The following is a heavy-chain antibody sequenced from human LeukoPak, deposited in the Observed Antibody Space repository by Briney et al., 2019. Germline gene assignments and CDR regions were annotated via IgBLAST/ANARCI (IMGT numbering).Heavy chain of an antibody. CDR1: GFTFSSYA. J-gene: IGHJ4*02. D-gene: IGHD3-22*01. CDR3: AKEMIGYDSSGYHPRHLDY. V-gene: IGHV3-23*01. CDR2: ISGSGGST. Sequence: GGSLRLSCAASGFTFSSYAMSWVRQAPGKGLEWVSAISGSGGSTYYADSVKGRFTISRDNSKNTLYLQMNSLRAEDTAVYYCAKEMIGYDSSGYHPRHLDYWGQGTLVTVSS.